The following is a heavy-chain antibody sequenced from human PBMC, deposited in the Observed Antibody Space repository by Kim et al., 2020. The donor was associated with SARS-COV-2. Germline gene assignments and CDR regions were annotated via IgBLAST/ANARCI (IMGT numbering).Heavy chain of an antibody. J-gene: IGHJ6*02. CDR1: GYTFTGYY. D-gene: IGHD3-22*01. CDR2: INPNSGGT. CDR3: AREVTTMIVVVITPYYYYGMDD. V-gene: IGHV1-2*02. Sequence: ASVKVSCKASGYTFTGYYMHWVRQAPGQGLEWMGWINPNSGGTNYAQKFQGRVTMTRDTSISTAYMELSRLRSDDTAVYYCAREVTTMIVVVITPYYYYGMDDWGQGTTVTVSS.